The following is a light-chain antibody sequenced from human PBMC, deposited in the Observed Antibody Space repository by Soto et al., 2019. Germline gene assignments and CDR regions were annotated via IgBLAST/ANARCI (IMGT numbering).Light chain of an antibody. CDR1: SSDVGGYNY. V-gene: IGLV2-8*01. J-gene: IGLJ3*02. Sequence: QSALTQPPSASGSPGQSVTISCTGTSSDVGGYNYVSWYQQHPGKAPKLMIYDVSKRPSGVPDRFSGSKSGNTASLTVSGIQAVDEADYYCNSYAGSNNWAFAGGPKLPVL. CDR2: DVS. CDR3: NSYAGSNNWA.